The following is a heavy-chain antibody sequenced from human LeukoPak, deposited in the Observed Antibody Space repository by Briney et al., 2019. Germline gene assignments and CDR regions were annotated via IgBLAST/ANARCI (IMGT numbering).Heavy chain of an antibody. V-gene: IGHV1-69*13. CDR2: IIPIFGTA. Sequence: GASVKVSCKASGGTFSSYAISWVRQAPGQGLEWMGGIIPIFGTANDAQKFQGRVTITADESTSTAYMELSSLRSEDTAVYYCARRGDIVVVPAALDAFDIWGQGTMVTVSS. J-gene: IGHJ3*02. D-gene: IGHD2-2*01. CDR3: ARRGDIVVVPAALDAFDI. CDR1: GGTFSSYA.